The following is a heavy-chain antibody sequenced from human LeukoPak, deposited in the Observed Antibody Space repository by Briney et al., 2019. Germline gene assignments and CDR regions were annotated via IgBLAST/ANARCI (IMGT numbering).Heavy chain of an antibody. J-gene: IGHJ4*02. Sequence: ASVKVSCKASGGTFSRFSISWVRQAPGQGLEWMGWISAYNGNTNYAQKLQGRVTMTTDTSTSTAYMELRSLRSDDTAVYYCARDGLERGVPCYWGQGTLVTVPS. D-gene: IGHD1-1*01. CDR3: ARDGLERGVPCY. V-gene: IGHV1-18*01. CDR2: ISAYNGNT. CDR1: GGTFSRFS.